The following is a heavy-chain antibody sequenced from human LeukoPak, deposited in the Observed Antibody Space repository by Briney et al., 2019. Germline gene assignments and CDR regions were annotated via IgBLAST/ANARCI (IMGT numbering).Heavy chain of an antibody. CDR1: GYTFTGYY. Sequence: GVSVKVSCKASGYTFTGYYMHWVRQAPGQGLEWMGWINPNSGGTNYAQKFQGRVTMTRDTSISTAYMELSRLRSDDTAVYYCAREVSYSSSSFDYWGQGTLVTVSS. D-gene: IGHD6-13*01. V-gene: IGHV1-2*02. CDR3: AREVSYSSSSFDY. CDR2: INPNSGGT. J-gene: IGHJ4*02.